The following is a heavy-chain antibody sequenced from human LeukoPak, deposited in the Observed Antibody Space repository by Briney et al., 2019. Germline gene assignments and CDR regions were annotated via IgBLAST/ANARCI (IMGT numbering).Heavy chain of an antibody. Sequence: GGSLRLSCAASGFTFSSYGMHWVRQAPGEGLEWVAVLSYDGSNKYYADSVKGRFTISRDNSKNTLYLQMNSLRPEDTAVYYCARGFAVAGYDYWGQGTLVTVSS. CDR3: ARGFAVAGYDY. CDR2: LSYDGSNK. J-gene: IGHJ4*02. V-gene: IGHV3-30*19. CDR1: GFTFSSYG. D-gene: IGHD6-19*01.